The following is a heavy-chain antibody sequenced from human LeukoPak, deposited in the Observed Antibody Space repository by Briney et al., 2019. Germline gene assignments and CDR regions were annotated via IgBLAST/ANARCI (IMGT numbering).Heavy chain of an antibody. CDR3: AKGSIYGDYGDSDH. V-gene: IGHV3-23*05. CDR2: INGIGTSI. CDR1: GFSFDFSGYA. Sequence: GGSLRLSCAASGFSFDFSGYAMSWVRQAPGKGLEWVSGINGIGTSIYYADSVKGRFTISRDNSDNTLYLQMNSLRADDTAVYYCAKGSIYGDYGDSDHWGQGTLLTVSS. D-gene: IGHD4-17*01. J-gene: IGHJ4*02.